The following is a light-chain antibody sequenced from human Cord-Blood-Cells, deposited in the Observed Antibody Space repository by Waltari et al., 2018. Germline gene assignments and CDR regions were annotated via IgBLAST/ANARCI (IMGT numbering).Light chain of an antibody. CDR1: QSVLYSSNNKNY. CDR2: WAS. CDR3: QQYYSTPPGKFT. J-gene: IGKJ3*01. Sequence: DIVMTQSPDSLAVSLGERATINCKSSQSVLYSSNNKNYLAWYQQKPGQPPKLLIYWASTRESGVPDRFSGSGSGTDFTLTISSLQAEDVAVYCCQQYYSTPPGKFTFGPGTKVDIK. V-gene: IGKV4-1*01.